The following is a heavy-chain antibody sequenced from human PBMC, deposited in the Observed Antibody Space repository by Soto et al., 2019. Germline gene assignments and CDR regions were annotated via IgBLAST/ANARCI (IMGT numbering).Heavy chain of an antibody. D-gene: IGHD3-16*01. J-gene: IGHJ6*02. V-gene: IGHV4-34*01. CDR2: INHSGST. CDR3: ARGSVSLGYYGMDV. Sequence: PSETLSLTCAVYGGSFSGYYWSWIRQPPGKGLEWIGEINHSGSTNYNPSLKSRVTISVDTSKNQFSLKLSSVTAADTAVYYCARGSVSLGYYGMDVWGQGTTVTVSS. CDR1: GGSFSGYY.